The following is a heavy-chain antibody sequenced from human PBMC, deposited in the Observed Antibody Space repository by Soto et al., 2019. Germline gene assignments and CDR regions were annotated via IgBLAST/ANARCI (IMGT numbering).Heavy chain of an antibody. Sequence: PSETLSLTCTVSGDSIGSHYWSWIRQPPGKGLEWIGYIYYSGSTNYNPSLTSRVTISVDTSKNQFSLKLSSVTATDTAVYYCVKGGSGGNWRYYFDYWGQGIQVTVSS. J-gene: IGHJ4*02. V-gene: IGHV4-59*11. CDR3: VKGGSGGNWRYYFDY. D-gene: IGHD2-15*01. CDR1: GDSIGSHY. CDR2: IYYSGST.